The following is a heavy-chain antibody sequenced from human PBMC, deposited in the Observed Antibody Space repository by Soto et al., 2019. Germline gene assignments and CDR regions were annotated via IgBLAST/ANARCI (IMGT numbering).Heavy chain of an antibody. J-gene: IGHJ4*02. CDR3: ARDGGHHSGYYYHFDS. CDR1: GGTFSSYA. V-gene: IGHV1-69*01. D-gene: IGHD3-22*01. CDR2: IIPIFGTA. Sequence: QVQLVQSGAEVKKPGSSVKVSCKASGGTFSSYAISWVRQAPGQGLEWMGGIIPIFGTANYAQKFQGRVTITEDESPRTGYMEQSRLRADDTAGYYCARDGGHHSGYYYHFDSWGQGTLVTVSS.